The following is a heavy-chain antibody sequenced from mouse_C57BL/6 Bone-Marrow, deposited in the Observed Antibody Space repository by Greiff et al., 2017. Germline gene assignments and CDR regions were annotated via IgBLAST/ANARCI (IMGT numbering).Heavy chain of an antibody. J-gene: IGHJ2*01. CDR2: INPGSGGT. Sequence: VKLQESGAELVRPGTSVKVSCKASGYAFTNYLIEWVKQRPGQGLEWIGVINPGSGGTNYNEKFKGKATLTADKSSSTAYMQLSSLTSEDSAVYFCARHYDYEGGYWGQGTTLTVSS. D-gene: IGHD2-4*01. CDR3: ARHYDYEGGY. CDR1: GYAFTNYL. V-gene: IGHV1-54*01.